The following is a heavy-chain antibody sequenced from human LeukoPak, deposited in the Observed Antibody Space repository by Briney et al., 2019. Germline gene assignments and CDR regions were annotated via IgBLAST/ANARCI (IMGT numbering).Heavy chain of an antibody. J-gene: IGHJ4*02. D-gene: IGHD6-19*01. CDR1: GFSFSSYG. V-gene: IGHV3-30*02. CDR2: IRSDGSNK. Sequence: PGGSLRLSCAGSGFSFSSYGMHWVRQAPGKGLEWMAFIRSDGSNKYYADSVKGRFTISRDNSKNTLYLQMNSLRAEDTAVYYCARAVAGTTGSYWGQGTLVTVSS. CDR3: ARAVAGTTGSY.